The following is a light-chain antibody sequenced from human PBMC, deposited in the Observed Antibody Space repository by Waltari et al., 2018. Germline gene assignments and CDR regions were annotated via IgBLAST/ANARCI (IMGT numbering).Light chain of an antibody. CDR2: GNN. J-gene: IGLJ2*01. CDR3: QSYDRSLSVV. CDR1: GSNIGAGYD. Sequence: QSALTQPPSVSGAPGQRVTISCTGSGSNIGAGYDVHWYQQFPGTAPKPLLYGNNNRPSGVPDRFSASKTGTSASLAITGLQAEDEADYYCQSYDRSLSVVFGGGTKLTVL. V-gene: IGLV1-40*01.